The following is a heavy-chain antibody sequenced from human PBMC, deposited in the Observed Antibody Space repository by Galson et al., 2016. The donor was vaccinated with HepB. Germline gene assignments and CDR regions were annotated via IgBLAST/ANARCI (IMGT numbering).Heavy chain of an antibody. D-gene: IGHD3-9*01. V-gene: IGHV3-30*18. CDR2: TSSDESVK. CDR3: AKVLSDWSPFDW. CDR1: GFTFSIYG. Sequence: SLRLSCAASGFTFSIYGMHWIRQAPGKGLEWVATTSSDESVKHYADPVQGRFTISKDNFKNTLYLQMNSLRGEDTAVYYCAKVLSDWSPFDWWGQGTLVTVSS. J-gene: IGHJ4*02.